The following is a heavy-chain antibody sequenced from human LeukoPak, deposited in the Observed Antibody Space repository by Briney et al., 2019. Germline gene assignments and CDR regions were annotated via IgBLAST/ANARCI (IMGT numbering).Heavy chain of an antibody. D-gene: IGHD6-13*01. Sequence: ASVKVSCKDSGYTFTGYYIHWVRQAPGQGLEWMGRINPNSGGTNYAQKFQGRVTMTRDTPISTAYMELSRLRSDGTAVYYCARDRGQQLVDYWGQGTPVTVSS. CDR3: ARDRGQQLVDY. CDR1: GYTFTGYY. CDR2: INPNSGGT. V-gene: IGHV1-2*06. J-gene: IGHJ4*02.